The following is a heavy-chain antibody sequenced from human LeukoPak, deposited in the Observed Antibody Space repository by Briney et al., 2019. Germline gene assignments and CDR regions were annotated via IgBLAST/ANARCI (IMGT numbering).Heavy chain of an antibody. CDR2: IYHSGST. CDR3: ARHSVFTGTYYYDSSGYFVV. Sequence: SETLSLTCAVSGYSISSGYYWGWIRQPPGKGLEWIGSIYHSGSTYYNPSLKSRVTISVDTSKNQFSLKLSSVTAADTAVYYCARHSVFTGTYYYDSSGYFVVWGQGTLVTVSS. CDR1: GYSISSGYY. D-gene: IGHD3-22*01. V-gene: IGHV4-38-2*01. J-gene: IGHJ4*02.